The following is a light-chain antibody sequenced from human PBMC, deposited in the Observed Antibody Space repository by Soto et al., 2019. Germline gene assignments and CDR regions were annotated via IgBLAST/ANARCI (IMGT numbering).Light chain of an antibody. J-gene: IGLJ2*01. Sequence: SYELTQPPSVSVSPGQTASITCSGDKLGDKYASWHQQKPGQSPVMVMYQDNKRPSGIPERFSGSNSGNTATLTISGTQAMDEADYYCQAWDSSSYVVFGGGTKVTV. CDR2: QDN. CDR3: QAWDSSSYVV. V-gene: IGLV3-1*01. CDR1: KLGDKY.